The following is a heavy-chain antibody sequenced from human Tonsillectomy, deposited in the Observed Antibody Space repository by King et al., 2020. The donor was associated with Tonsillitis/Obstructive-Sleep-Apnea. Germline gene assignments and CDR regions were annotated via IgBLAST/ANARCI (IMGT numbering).Heavy chain of an antibody. J-gene: IGHJ3*02. Sequence: QLVESGGGLIQPGGSLRLSCSASGFTVSSTYMNWVRQAPGKGLEWVSVIYSGGNTYYADSVKGRFTISRDNSKNTLYLQMNSLRAEDTAVYYCARDPAFWSGYSLDAFDIWGQGTMVTVSS. CDR3: ARDPAFWSGYSLDAFDI. D-gene: IGHD3-3*01. CDR2: IYSGGNT. CDR1: GFTVSSTY. V-gene: IGHV3-53*01.